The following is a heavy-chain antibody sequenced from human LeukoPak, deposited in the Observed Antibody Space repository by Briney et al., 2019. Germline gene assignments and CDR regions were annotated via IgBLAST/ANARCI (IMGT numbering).Heavy chain of an antibody. D-gene: IGHD3-22*01. J-gene: IGHJ4*02. V-gene: IGHV1-3*01. CDR3: ARTYYYDSSGYYY. CDR2: INAGNGST. CDR1: GYTFTSYA. Sequence: ASVKVSCKASGYTFTSYAMHWVRQAPGQRLEWMGWINAGNGSTKYSQKFQGRVTITRDTSASTAYMELSSLRSEDTAVYYCARTYYYDSSGYYYWGQGTLVTVSS.